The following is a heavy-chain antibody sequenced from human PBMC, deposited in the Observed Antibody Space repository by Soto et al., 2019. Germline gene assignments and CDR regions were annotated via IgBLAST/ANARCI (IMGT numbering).Heavy chain of an antibody. J-gene: IGHJ6*02. D-gene: IGHD3-9*01. CDR2: ISYDGSNK. CDR3: AKEGQYYDILTGYRSYYGMDV. Sequence: QVQLVESGGGVVQPGRSLRLSCAASGFTFSSYGMHCVRQAPGKGLEWVAVISYDGSNKYYADSVKGRFTISRDNSKNTLYLQMNSLRAEDTAVYYCAKEGQYYDILTGYRSYYGMDVWGQGTTVTVSS. V-gene: IGHV3-30*18. CDR1: GFTFSSYG.